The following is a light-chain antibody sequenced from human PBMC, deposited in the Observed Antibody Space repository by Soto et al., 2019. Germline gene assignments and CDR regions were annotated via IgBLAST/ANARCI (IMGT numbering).Light chain of an antibody. V-gene: IGKV1-5*01. J-gene: IGKJ4*01. CDR2: DAS. CDR3: QQYSTYPLI. CDR1: QSIGGW. Sequence: DIQMTQSPSILSASVGDRVTITCRASQSIGGWLAWYQQKPVGAPKLLIYDASTLQHGVPFRFSGSGSATEFTLTISSLQPDDFATYYCQQYSTYPLIFGGGTRVEIK.